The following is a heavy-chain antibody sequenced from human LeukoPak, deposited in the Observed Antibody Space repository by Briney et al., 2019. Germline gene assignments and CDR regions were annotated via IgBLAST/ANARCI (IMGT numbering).Heavy chain of an antibody. D-gene: IGHD3-22*01. V-gene: IGHV1-69*05. CDR2: IIPIFSTA. CDR3: ARERYYYDSSGSYYFDY. J-gene: IGHJ4*02. CDR1: GGTFSSYA. Sequence: GASVKVSCKASGGTFSSYAISWVRQAPGQGLEWMGRIIPIFSTANYAQKFQGRVTITTDESTSTAYMELSSLRSEDTAVDYCARERYYYDSSGSYYFDYWGQGTLVTVSS.